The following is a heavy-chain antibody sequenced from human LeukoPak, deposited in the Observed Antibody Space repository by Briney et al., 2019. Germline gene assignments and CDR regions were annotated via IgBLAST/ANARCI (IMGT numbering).Heavy chain of an antibody. CDR3: AKEGRLYYDSSGYYNPGGYYYGMDV. V-gene: IGHV3-9*01. Sequence: GRSLRLSCAASGFTIDDYAIHWVRQAPGKGPEWVSGISWNSGSIGSADSVKGRFTISRDNAKNSLYLQMNSLRAEDTALYYCAKEGRLYYDSSGYYNPGGYYYGMDVWGQGTTVTVSS. CDR2: ISWNSGSI. J-gene: IGHJ6*02. CDR1: GFTIDDYA. D-gene: IGHD3-22*01.